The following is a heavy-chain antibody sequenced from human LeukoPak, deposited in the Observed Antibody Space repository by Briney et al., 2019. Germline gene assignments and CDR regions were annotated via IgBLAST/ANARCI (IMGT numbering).Heavy chain of an antibody. Sequence: SETLSLTCTVSGGAMSGYYWAWIRQSPGRRLEWISYIHYSGSTNYYPSLKSRVTISVDTSKNQLSLKLSSETAAEAAVYYCARVITGTTEETYIEYWGQGTLVTVSS. V-gene: IGHV4-59*12. D-gene: IGHD1-7*01. CDR2: IHYSGST. J-gene: IGHJ4*02. CDR1: GGAMSGYY. CDR3: ARVITGTTEETYIEY.